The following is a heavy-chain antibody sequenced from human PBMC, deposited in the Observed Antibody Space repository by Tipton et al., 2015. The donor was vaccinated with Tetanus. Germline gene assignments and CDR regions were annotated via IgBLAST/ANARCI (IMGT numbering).Heavy chain of an antibody. CDR3: AKDPASRGWFDP. CDR1: GFAFSDYS. Sequence: SLRLSCAASGFAFSDYSILWVRQAPGKGLEWVAVISSNGDNKYYADPVKGRFSISRDNSKNTVYLQMNSLRDEDTAVYYCAKDPASRGWFDPWGQGTLVSVSS. CDR2: ISSNGDNK. J-gene: IGHJ5*02. V-gene: IGHV3-30-3*01.